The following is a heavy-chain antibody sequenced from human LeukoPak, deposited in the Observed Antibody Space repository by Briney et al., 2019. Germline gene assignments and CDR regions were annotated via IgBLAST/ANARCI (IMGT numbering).Heavy chain of an antibody. CDR2: IYISGST. CDR1: GGSISSGSYY. D-gene: IGHD3-10*01. V-gene: IGHV4-61*02. Sequence: SSQTLSLTCTVSGGSISSGSYYWSWIRQPAGKGLEWIGRIYISGSTNYNPSLKSRVSMSVDTSKNRFSLKLSSVTAADTAVYYCARWTTLVRGFDYWGQGTLVTVSS. J-gene: IGHJ4*02. CDR3: ARWTTLVRGFDY.